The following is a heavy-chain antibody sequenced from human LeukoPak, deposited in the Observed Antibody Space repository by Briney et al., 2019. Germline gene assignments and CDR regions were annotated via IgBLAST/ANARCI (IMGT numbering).Heavy chain of an antibody. Sequence: GASVKVSCKGSGHTFTTYGISWVRQAPGQGLEWMGWISVYNGNTNYAQKFQGRVTMTTDTSTNTTYMELRSLISDDTAVYYCARGPHYYGSGSYYPFDYWGQGTLVTVSS. J-gene: IGHJ4*02. V-gene: IGHV1-18*01. D-gene: IGHD3-10*01. CDR3: ARGPHYYGSGSYYPFDY. CDR2: ISVYNGNT. CDR1: GHTFTTYG.